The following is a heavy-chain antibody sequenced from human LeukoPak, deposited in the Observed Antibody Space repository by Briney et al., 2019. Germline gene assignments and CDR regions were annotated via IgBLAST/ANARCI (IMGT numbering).Heavy chain of an antibody. CDR2: IKLDGSEK. CDR3: PRDQYDTSSRRGNFHF. V-gene: IGHV3-7*03. Sequence: GGSLRLSCVASGFTFGKYGMSWVRQAPGKGLEWVADIKLDGSEKNYVDSVKGRFTISRDNTKNSLYLQMNSLRAEDTAVFYCPRDQYDTSSRRGNFHFWRQGTLVIVSS. J-gene: IGHJ4*02. CDR1: GFTFGKYG. D-gene: IGHD3-9*01.